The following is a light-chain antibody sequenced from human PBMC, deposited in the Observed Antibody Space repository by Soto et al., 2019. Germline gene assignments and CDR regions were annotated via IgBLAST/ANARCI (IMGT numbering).Light chain of an antibody. CDR1: QSVSTSN. CDR3: QQYGSSPLT. CDR2: GAS. V-gene: IGKV3-20*01. J-gene: IGKJ4*01. Sequence: IVLTQSPGTLSSSPGERATLSCRASQSVSTSNLAWYQQRPGQAPRLLIYGASSRATGIPDRFSGSGSGTDFTLTISRLEPEDFAVYYCQQYGSSPLTFGGGTKVDIK.